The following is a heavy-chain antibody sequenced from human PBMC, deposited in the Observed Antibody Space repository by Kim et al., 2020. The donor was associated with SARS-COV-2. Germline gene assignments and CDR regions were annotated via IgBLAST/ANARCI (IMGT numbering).Heavy chain of an antibody. CDR1: GFTVSSNY. Sequence: GGSLRLSCAASGFTVSSNYMSWVRQAPGKGLEWVSVIYSGGSTYYADSVKGRFTISRDNSKNTLYLQMNSLRAEDTAVYYCARDQGIGYCSSTSCYGNYYYGMDVWGQGTTVTVSS. V-gene: IGHV3-53*01. CDR3: ARDQGIGYCSSTSCYGNYYYGMDV. D-gene: IGHD2-2*01. J-gene: IGHJ6*02. CDR2: IYSGGST.